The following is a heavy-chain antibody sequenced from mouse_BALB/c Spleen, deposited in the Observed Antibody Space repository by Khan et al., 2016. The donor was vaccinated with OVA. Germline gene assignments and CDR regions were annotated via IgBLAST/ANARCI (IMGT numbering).Heavy chain of an antibody. CDR1: GYSITSDYA. V-gene: IGHV3-2*02. J-gene: IGHJ2*01. CDR2: ISYSGRT. D-gene: IGHD1-1*01. Sequence: EVQLQESGPGLVKPSQSLSLTCTVTGYSITSDYAWNWIRQFPGNKLEWMGYISYSGRTSYNPSLKSRISITRDTSKNQFFLQLNSVTTEDTATSYCARSDYYGYYFDYWGHGTTLTVSS. CDR3: ARSDYYGYYFDY.